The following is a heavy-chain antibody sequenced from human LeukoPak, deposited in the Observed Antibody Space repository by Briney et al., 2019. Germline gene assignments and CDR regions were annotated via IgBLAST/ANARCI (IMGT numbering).Heavy chain of an antibody. CDR3: AELGITMIGGV. J-gene: IGHJ6*04. Sequence: GGSLRLSCAASGFTFSNYEMNWVRQAPGKGLEWVSYISSSGSTIYYADSVKGRFTISRDDAKNSLYLQMNSLRAEDTAVYYCAELGITMIGGVWGKGTTVTISS. CDR1: GFTFSNYE. CDR2: ISSSGSTI. D-gene: IGHD3-10*02. V-gene: IGHV3-48*03.